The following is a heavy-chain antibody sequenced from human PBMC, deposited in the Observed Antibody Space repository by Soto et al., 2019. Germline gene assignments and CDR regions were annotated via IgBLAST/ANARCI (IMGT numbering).Heavy chain of an antibody. D-gene: IGHD2-21*02. V-gene: IGHV4-34*01. Sequence: QVQLQQWGAGPLRPLETLSLTCGVSGGSFSGYYWAWIRQSPGKGLEWIGEINDRGSINYNPSLKSRVSISVDTSKNHYSLNLRSVTAADTAVYYCARDRCSGDCNDFDYWGQGTLVTVSS. J-gene: IGHJ4*02. CDR1: GGSFSGYY. CDR3: ARDRCSGDCNDFDY. CDR2: INDRGSI.